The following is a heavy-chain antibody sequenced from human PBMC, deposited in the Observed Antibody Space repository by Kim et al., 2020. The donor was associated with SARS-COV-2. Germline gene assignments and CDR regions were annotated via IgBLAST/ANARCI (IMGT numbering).Heavy chain of an antibody. V-gene: IGHV3-33*05. CDR2: ISPDINNK. CDR3: ARGWRVVDL. D-gene: IGHD2-21*01. Sequence: GGSLRLSCAASGFTFTTYAMNWLRQAPGKGLEWVAFISPDINNKYYRDSVKVRFSISRDNSKKLLFLDMNSLRAEDTAVYYCARGWRVVDLWGQGTLVTVSS. CDR1: GFTFTTYA. J-gene: IGHJ5*02.